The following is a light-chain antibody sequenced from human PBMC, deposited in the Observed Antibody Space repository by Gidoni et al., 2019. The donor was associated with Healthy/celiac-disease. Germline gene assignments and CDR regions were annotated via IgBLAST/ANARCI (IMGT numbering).Light chain of an antibody. J-gene: IGLJ2*01. Sequence: YKLTQPQSGSVSPGQTASITCSGDKLGDKYACWYQQKPGQSPVLVIYQDSKRPSGIPERFSGSNSGNTATLTISGTQAMDEADYYCQAWDSSTVVFGGGTKLTVL. CDR2: QDS. CDR3: QAWDSSTVV. V-gene: IGLV3-1*01. CDR1: KLGDKY.